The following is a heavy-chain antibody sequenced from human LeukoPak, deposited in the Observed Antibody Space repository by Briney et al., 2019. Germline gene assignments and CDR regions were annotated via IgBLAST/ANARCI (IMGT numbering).Heavy chain of an antibody. J-gene: IGHJ5*02. CDR2: INSDGTIT. CDR3: ARRDWFDP. V-gene: IGHV3-74*01. CDR1: GFTVSSNY. Sequence: GGSLRLSCAASGFTVSSNYMSWVRQAPGKGLVWVSRINSDGTITSYADSVKGRFTVSRDNAKNTLYLQMNSLRAEDTAVYYCARRDWFDPWGQGTLVTVSS.